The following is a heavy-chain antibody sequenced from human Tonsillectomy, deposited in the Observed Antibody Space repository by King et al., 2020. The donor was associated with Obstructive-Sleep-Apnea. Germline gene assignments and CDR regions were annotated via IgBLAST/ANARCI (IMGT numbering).Heavy chain of an antibody. J-gene: IGHJ4*02. D-gene: IGHD6-6*01. CDR2: IIGVGSST. Sequence: VQLVESGGVVIQPGGSLRLSCAPAGFTLDDYTMHWIRQFPGKGLEWVSLIIGVGSSTFYADSLRGRFTISRDNSKNSLYLQMNSLRTEDTALYYCSKGIEYSSSYYFDYWGQGTLVTVSS. V-gene: IGHV3-43*01. CDR1: GFTLDDYT. CDR3: SKGIEYSSSYYFDY.